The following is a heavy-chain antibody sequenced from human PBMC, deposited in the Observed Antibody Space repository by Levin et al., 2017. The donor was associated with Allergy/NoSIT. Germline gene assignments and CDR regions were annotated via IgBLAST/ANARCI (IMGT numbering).Heavy chain of an antibody. Sequence: GESLKISCAASGFTFSSYSMNWVRQAPGKGLEWVSYISSSSSTIYYADSVKGRFTISRDNAKNSLYLQMNSLRAEDTAVYYCATSSTSKHWGQGTLVTVSS. CDR2: ISSSSSTI. J-gene: IGHJ4*02. D-gene: IGHD2-2*01. V-gene: IGHV3-48*01. CDR1: GFTFSSYS. CDR3: ATSSTSKH.